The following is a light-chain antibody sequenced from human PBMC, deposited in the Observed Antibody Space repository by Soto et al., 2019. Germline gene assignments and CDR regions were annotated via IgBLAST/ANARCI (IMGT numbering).Light chain of an antibody. V-gene: IGKV3D-20*01. CDR1: QSLTNNF. CDR2: DAS. Sequence: EIVLTQSPATLSLSPGERVTLSCGASQSLTNNFLAWYQQRPGLATRLLIFDASTRASGVPDRFSGSGSGTDFTLTISRLEPEDFAVDYCQQFGNSPTFGGGTKVEFK. CDR3: QQFGNSPT. J-gene: IGKJ4*01.